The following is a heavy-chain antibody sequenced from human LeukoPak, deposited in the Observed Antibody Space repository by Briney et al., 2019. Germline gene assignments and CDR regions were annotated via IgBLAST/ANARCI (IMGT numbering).Heavy chain of an antibody. CDR1: GFTFSSYG. Sequence: PGGSLRLSCAASGFTFSSYGMHWVRQAPGKGLEWVAIIWYDGSKNYYADSVKGRFSISRDNSKNTLYLQMNSLRAEDTAVYYCARDLTGYFDYWGQGTLVTVSS. CDR2: IWYDGSKN. D-gene: IGHD3-16*01. V-gene: IGHV3-33*01. J-gene: IGHJ4*02. CDR3: ARDLTGYFDY.